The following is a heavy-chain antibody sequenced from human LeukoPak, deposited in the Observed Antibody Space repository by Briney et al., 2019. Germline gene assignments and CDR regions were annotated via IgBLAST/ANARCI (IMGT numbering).Heavy chain of an antibody. Sequence: GGSLRLSCAASGFNFITAAMTWVRQAPGKGLEWVSLISGSGGNTYYADSVKGRFTISRDNSKNTLYLQMNSLRAEDTAVYHCAKDIQCTYWGQGTLVTVSS. V-gene: IGHV3-23*01. CDR1: GFNFITAA. J-gene: IGHJ4*02. D-gene: IGHD2-21*01. CDR2: ISGSGGNT. CDR3: AKDIQCTY.